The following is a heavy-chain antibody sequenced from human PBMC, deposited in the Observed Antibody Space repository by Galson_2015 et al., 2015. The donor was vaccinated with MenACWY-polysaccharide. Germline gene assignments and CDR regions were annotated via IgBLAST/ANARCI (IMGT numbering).Heavy chain of an antibody. Sequence: SLRLSCAGSGFSFSDYWMSWVRQAPGKGLEWVANIKQDGSEKNYVDSVKGRFIISRDNAKNSLYLQMNSLRDEETAVYFCAREDGGGWLPGGEYWGQGTLVTVSS. CDR1: GFSFSDYW. CDR3: AREDGGGWLPGGEY. V-gene: IGHV3-7*01. D-gene: IGHD3-16*01. J-gene: IGHJ4*02. CDR2: IKQDGSEK.